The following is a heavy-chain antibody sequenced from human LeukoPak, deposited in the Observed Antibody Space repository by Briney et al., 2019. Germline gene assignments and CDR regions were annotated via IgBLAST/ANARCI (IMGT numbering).Heavy chain of an antibody. CDR3: ARDPGDSSGYCFDY. J-gene: IGHJ4*02. V-gene: IGHV6-1*01. Sequence: SQTLSLTCAISGDSVSSNSAAWNWIRQSPSRGLEWLGRTYYRCKWYNDYAISVKSRITINPDTSKNHFSLQLNSVTPEDTALYYCARDPGDSSGYCFDYWGQGTLVTVSS. CDR2: TYYRCKWYN. D-gene: IGHD3-22*01. CDR1: GDSVSSNSAA.